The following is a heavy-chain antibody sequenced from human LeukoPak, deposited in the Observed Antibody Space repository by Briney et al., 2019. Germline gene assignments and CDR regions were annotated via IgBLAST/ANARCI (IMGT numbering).Heavy chain of an antibody. J-gene: IGHJ4*02. D-gene: IGHD2-8*02. CDR3: AREPDRRLATYWLYYFDS. V-gene: IGHV4-39*07. Sequence: SETLSLTCTVSGGSISSSSYYWGWIRQPPGKGLEWIGNIFYSGSTYYNPSLESRVTISVDTSKNQFSLKLSSVTAADTAVYYCAREPDRRLATYWLYYFDSWGQGTLVTVSS. CDR2: IFYSGST. CDR1: GGSISSSSYY.